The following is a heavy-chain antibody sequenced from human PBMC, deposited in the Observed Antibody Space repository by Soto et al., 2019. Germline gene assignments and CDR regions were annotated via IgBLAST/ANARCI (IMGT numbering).Heavy chain of an antibody. J-gene: IGHJ6*01. Sequence: SETLSLTCAVSGYSISSGYYWGWIRQPPGKGLEGIGSIYHSGSTYYNASLKSRVTISVDTSKNQLSLKLTSVTAADTAVYYCATGIDFYYAMDVWGQGTTVTVSS. V-gene: IGHV4-38-2*01. CDR2: IYHSGST. CDR3: ATGIDFYYAMDV. CDR1: GYSISSGYY.